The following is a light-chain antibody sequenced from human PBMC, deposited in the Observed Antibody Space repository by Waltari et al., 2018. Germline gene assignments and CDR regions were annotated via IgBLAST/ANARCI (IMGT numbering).Light chain of an antibody. CDR1: SSDIGGYNY. J-gene: IGLJ3*02. V-gene: IGLV2-14*01. CDR3: NSHSSSDTPSV. CDR2: DFN. Sequence: QSALTQPASVSGSPGQSITISCTGTSSDIGGYNYVSWYQQSPGEAPKVVIYDFNSRPSGVSNRFSGSKSGNTASLTISGLQAEDEADYYCNSHSSSDTPSVFGGGTKLTVL.